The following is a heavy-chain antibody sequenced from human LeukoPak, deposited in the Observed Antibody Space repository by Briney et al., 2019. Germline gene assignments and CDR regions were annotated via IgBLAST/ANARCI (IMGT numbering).Heavy chain of an antibody. D-gene: IGHD3-22*01. J-gene: IGHJ4*02. Sequence: GESLKISCKGSGYSFTSYWIGWVRQAPGQGLEWMGIINPSGGSTSYAQKFQGRVTMTRDTSTSTVYMELSSLRSEDTAVYYCAREGSSSGYAFDYWGQGTLVTVSS. CDR2: INPSGGST. V-gene: IGHV1-46*01. CDR3: AREGSSSGYAFDY. CDR1: GYSFTSYW.